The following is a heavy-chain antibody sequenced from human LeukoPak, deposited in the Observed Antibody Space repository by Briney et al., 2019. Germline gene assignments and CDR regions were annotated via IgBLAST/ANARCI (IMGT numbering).Heavy chain of an antibody. CDR2: ISWNSGSI. CDR3: AKDNADYYDSSGYYSRNWFDP. CDR1: GFTFDDYA. D-gene: IGHD3-22*01. Sequence: GGSLRLSCAASGFTFDDYAMHWVRQAPGKGLEWVSGISWNSGSIGYADSVKGRFTISRDNAKNSLYLQMNSLRAEDMALYYCAKDNADYYDSSGYYSRNWFDPWGQGTLVTVSS. J-gene: IGHJ5*02. V-gene: IGHV3-9*03.